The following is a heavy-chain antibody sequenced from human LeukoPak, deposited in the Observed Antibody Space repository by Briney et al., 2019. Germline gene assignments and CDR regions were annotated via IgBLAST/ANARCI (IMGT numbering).Heavy chain of an antibody. CDR2: IYSTGST. Sequence: SETLSLTCAVSGDSNSTSSSYWSWIRQPPGKGLEWLGRIYSTGSTHYSRSLKSRLAFSIDTSKNQFSLKMHSVTAADTAIYYCVRFYSLNWFDPWGQGTQVTVSS. V-gene: IGHV4-39*07. CDR1: GDSNSTSSSY. D-gene: IGHD1-26*01. CDR3: VRFYSLNWFDP. J-gene: IGHJ5*02.